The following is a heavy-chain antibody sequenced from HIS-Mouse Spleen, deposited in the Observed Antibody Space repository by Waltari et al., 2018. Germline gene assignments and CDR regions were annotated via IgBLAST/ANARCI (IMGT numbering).Heavy chain of an antibody. CDR2: IIPIFGTA. CDR1: GGTFSSYA. J-gene: IGHJ4*02. CDR3: ARENSDSSGYYFDY. V-gene: IGHV1-69*01. Sequence: VQLVQSGAEVKKPGSSVKVPCKASGGTFSSYAISWVRQAPGQGLEWMGGIIPIFGTANYAQKFQGRVTITADESTSTAYMELSSLRSEDTAVYYCARENSDSSGYYFDYWGQGTLVTVSS. D-gene: IGHD3-22*01.